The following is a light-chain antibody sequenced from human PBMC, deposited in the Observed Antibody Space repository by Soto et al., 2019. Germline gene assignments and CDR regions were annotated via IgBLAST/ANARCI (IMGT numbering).Light chain of an antibody. CDR2: GAS. V-gene: IGKV3-15*01. CDR1: QSVSSN. Sequence: EIVMTQSPATLSVSPGERATISCRASQSVSSNLAWYQQKPGQGPRLLIYGASSRATGIPARFSGSGSGTEFTLTISSLQSEDFAVYYCQQYSNWPLVTFGGGTKVDIK. CDR3: QQYSNWPLVT. J-gene: IGKJ4*01.